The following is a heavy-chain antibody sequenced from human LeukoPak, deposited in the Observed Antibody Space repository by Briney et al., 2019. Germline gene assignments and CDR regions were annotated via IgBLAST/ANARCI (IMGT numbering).Heavy chain of an antibody. J-gene: IGHJ4*02. CDR3: ARDRIAAADGYFDY. CDR2: IYYSGST. CDR1: GGSISSSSYY. Sequence: PSETLSLTCTVSGGSISSSSYYWGWIRQPPGKGLEWIGSIYYSGSTYYNPSLKSRVTISVDTSKNQFSLKLSSVTAADTAVYYCARDRIAAADGYFDYWDQGTLVTVSS. V-gene: IGHV4-39*07. D-gene: IGHD6-13*01.